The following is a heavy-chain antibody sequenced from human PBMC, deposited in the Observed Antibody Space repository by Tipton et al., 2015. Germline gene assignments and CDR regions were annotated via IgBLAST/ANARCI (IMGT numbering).Heavy chain of an antibody. D-gene: IGHD3-3*01. CDR3: ATHVRGPKRVGVVSGTIYHYSAMDI. CDR2: ISYDGSNK. CDR1: GFTFSSYG. Sequence: SLRLSCAASGFTFSSYGMHWVRQASGKGLEWVAVISYDGSNKYYADSVKGRFTISRENSKNTLYLQMNSLRVEDTAVYYCATHVRGPKRVGVVSGTIYHYSAMDIWGQGTTVTVSS. J-gene: IGHJ6*02. V-gene: IGHV3-30*03.